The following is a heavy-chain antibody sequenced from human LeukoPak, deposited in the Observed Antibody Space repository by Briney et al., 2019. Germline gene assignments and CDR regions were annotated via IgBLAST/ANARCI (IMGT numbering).Heavy chain of an antibody. J-gene: IGHJ4*02. Sequence: GASVKVSCKASGYTFTSYAMHWVRQAPGQRLEWMGWINAGNGNTKYSQEFQGRVTITRDTSASTAYMELSSLRSEDMAVYYCARGRGEIVELWFGELSYFDYWGQGTLVTVSS. CDR1: GYTFTSYA. D-gene: IGHD3-10*01. CDR2: INAGNGNT. V-gene: IGHV1-3*03. CDR3: ARGRGEIVELWFGELSYFDY.